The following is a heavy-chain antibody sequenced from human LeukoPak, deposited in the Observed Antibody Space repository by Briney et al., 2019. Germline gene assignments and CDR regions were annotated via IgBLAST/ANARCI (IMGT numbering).Heavy chain of an antibody. V-gene: IGHV3-9*01. D-gene: IGHD2-21*02. CDR3: VKSGGYATAIRYFDL. J-gene: IGHJ2*01. CDR1: GFSFGGYA. Sequence: GRSLRLSCAASGFSFGGYALHWVRQAPGKGLEWVASISWNSGDIVHADSVKGRFTISRDNAKNSLYLQMDSLRTEDTALYYCVKSGGYATAIRYFDLWGRGTLLTVSS. CDR2: ISWNSGDI.